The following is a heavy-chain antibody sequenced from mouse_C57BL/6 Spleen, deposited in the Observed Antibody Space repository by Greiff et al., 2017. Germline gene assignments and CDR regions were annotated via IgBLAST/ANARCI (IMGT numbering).Heavy chain of an antibody. Sequence: QVQLQQPGAELVRPGSSVKLSCKASGYTFTSYWMHWVKQRPIQGLEWIGNIDPSDSETHYNQKFKDKATLTVDKSSSTAYQQRSSLTSVDSAVYYCARYDGSYAIDYWGQGTSGTVSS. D-gene: IGHD2-2*01. CDR2: IDPSDSET. V-gene: IGHV1-52*01. CDR3: ARYDGSYAIDY. J-gene: IGHJ4*01. CDR1: GYTFTSYW.